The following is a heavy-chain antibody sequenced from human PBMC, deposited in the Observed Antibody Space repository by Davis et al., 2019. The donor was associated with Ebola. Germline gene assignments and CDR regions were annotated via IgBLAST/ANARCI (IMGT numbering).Heavy chain of an antibody. CDR2: IKQDGSEK. CDR3: ARGRNWFDP. CDR1: GFTFSGFS. Sequence: GESLKISCAASGFTFSGFSMSWVRQAPGKGLEWVANIKQDGSEKYYVDSVKGRFTISRDNAKNSLYLQMNSLRDEDTAVYYCARGRNWFDPWGQGTLVTVSS. V-gene: IGHV3-7*01. J-gene: IGHJ5*02.